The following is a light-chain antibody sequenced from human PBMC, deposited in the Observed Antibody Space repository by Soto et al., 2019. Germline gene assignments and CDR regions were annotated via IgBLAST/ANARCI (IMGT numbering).Light chain of an antibody. CDR1: QSVLHSSNSKSY. Sequence: DIVMTQSPDSLAVSLGERATINCKSGQSVLHSSNSKSYLAWYQQKPGQPPKLLIYWASTRESGVPDRFSGGGSGTEFTLTISSLQAEDVAVYYCQQYLTTRTFGQGTKVEIK. V-gene: IGKV4-1*01. CDR3: QQYLTTRT. CDR2: WAS. J-gene: IGKJ1*01.